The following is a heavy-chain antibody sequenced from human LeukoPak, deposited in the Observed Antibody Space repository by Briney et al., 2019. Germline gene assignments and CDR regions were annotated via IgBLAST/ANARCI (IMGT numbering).Heavy chain of an antibody. CDR3: ARDSTTWLRAGY. Sequence: PGGSLRLSCAASGFAVSNDYMNWVRQAPGKGLEWVSVIHRDGRTFYADSVKARFTFSRDSSKNTIGLQMDSLRAEDTAVYYCARDSTTWLRAGYWGQGALVTVSS. J-gene: IGHJ4*02. CDR2: IHRDGRT. D-gene: IGHD6-19*01. CDR1: GFAVSNDY. V-gene: IGHV3-66*01.